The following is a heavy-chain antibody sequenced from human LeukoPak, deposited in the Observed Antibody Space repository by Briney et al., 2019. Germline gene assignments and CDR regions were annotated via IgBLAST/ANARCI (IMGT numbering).Heavy chain of an antibody. D-gene: IGHD4-23*01. Sequence: GRSLRLSCAASGFTFDDYAMHWVRQAPGKGLEWVSGISWNSGSIGYADSVKGRFTISRDNAKNSLYLQMNSLRAEDTALYYCAKDGDYGGSEAYWCFDLWGRGTLVTVSS. CDR2: ISWNSGSI. CDR1: GFTFDDYA. V-gene: IGHV3-9*01. J-gene: IGHJ2*01. CDR3: AKDGDYGGSEAYWCFDL.